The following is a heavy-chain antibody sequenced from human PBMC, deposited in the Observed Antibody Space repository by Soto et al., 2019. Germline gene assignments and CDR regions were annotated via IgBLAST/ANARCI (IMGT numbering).Heavy chain of an antibody. CDR3: LIAYCGGDCSA. Sequence: GGSLRLSCAASGGPFSTNWMHWVRQAPGKGLVWVSRINSDGSSTSYADSVKGRFTVSRDNAKSTLYLQVNSLTADDTAIYYCLIAYCGGDCSAWGQGTPVTVSS. V-gene: IGHV3-74*01. CDR2: INSDGSST. CDR1: GGPFSTNW. J-gene: IGHJ5*02. D-gene: IGHD2-21*02.